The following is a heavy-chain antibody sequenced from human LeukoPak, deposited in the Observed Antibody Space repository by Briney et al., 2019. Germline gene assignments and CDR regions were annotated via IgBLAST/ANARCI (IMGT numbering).Heavy chain of an antibody. J-gene: IGHJ6*03. D-gene: IGHD3-10*01. CDR1: GYTFTGYY. CDR2: INPNSGGT. V-gene: IGHV1-2*06. CDR3: GRVKVRITMVRGFTDYYYSMDV. Sequence: ASVKVSCKASGYTFTGYYMHWVRQAPGQGLEWMGRINPNSGGTNYAQKFQGRVTMTRDTSISTAYMELSRLRSDDTAVYYCGRVKVRITMVRGFTDYYYSMDVWGKGTRVTVS.